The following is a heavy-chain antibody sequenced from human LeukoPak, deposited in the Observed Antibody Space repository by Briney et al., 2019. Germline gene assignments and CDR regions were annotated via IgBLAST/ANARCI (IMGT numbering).Heavy chain of an antibody. D-gene: IGHD3-16*01. CDR3: AIGQTFRGIISYYFDY. V-gene: IGHV5-51*01. Sequence: PGESLKISCKGPGYSFSTYWIGWVRQMPGKGLEWMGIIYPGDSDTRYSPSFQGQVTISADKSIGTAYLQWSSLRVSDIAMYYCAIGQTFRGIISYYFDYWGQGTLVTVSS. CDR1: GYSFSTYW. CDR2: IYPGDSDT. J-gene: IGHJ4*02.